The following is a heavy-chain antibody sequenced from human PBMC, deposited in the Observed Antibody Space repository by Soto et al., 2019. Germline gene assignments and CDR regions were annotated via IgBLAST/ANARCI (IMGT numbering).Heavy chain of an antibody. D-gene: IGHD2-2*02. Sequence: SETLSLTCAVYGGSFSGYYWSWTRQPPGKGLEWIGEINHSGSTNYNPSLKSRVTISVDTSKNQFSLKLSSVTAADTAVYYCAREFTYLNRYPDAFDIWGQGTMVTVSS. V-gene: IGHV4-34*01. J-gene: IGHJ3*02. CDR3: AREFTYLNRYPDAFDI. CDR2: INHSGST. CDR1: GGSFSGYY.